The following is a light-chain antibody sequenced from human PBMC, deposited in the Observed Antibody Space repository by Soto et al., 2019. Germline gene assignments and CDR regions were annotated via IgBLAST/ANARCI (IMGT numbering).Light chain of an antibody. CDR3: SSYAGNSRYV. V-gene: IGLV2-8*01. CDR2: QVT. CDR1: SSDVGGWNY. J-gene: IGLJ1*01. Sequence: QSALTQPPSASGSPGQSVTISCTGTSSDVGGWNYVSWYHQYPGKAPKLLIYQVTKRPSGVPDRFSGSKSDNTASLTVSGLQAEDEADYYCSSYAGNSRYVFGTGNKVTVL.